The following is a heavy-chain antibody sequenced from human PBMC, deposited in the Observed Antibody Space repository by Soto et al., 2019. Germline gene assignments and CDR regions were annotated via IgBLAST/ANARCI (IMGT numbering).Heavy chain of an antibody. CDR3: VRHVKGTFHPYYFDS. D-gene: IGHD3-10*01. CDR2: IYYSGTT. J-gene: IGHJ4*02. CDR1: GGSISSSNYC. Sequence: SETLSLTCTVSGGSISSSNYCWGWIRQPPGKGLEWIGSIYYSGTTYYNPSLKSRLTTSVDTSKNQFSLNLSSVTAADTALYYCVRHVKGTFHPYYFDSWGQGTLVTVSS. V-gene: IGHV4-39*01.